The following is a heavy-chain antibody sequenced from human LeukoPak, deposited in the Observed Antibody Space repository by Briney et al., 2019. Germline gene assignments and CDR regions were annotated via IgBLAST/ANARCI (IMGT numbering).Heavy chain of an antibody. J-gene: IGHJ4*02. Sequence: PSETLSLTCTVSGDSISGFYWSWIRQPPGKGLEWIGSIYYGGSTYYNPSLKSRVTILVDMSKNQYSLELSSVTAADTAVYYCARVGAVAGIDYWGQGTLVTVSS. CDR3: ARVGAVAGIDY. CDR1: GDSISGFY. D-gene: IGHD6-19*01. CDR2: IYYGGST. V-gene: IGHV4-38-2*02.